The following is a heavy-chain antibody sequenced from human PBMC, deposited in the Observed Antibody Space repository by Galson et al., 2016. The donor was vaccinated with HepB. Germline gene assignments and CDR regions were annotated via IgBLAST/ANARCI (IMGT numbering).Heavy chain of an antibody. CDR3: STLNPASPYFDY. J-gene: IGHJ4*02. Sequence: SLRLSCAASEFTVSNNYMSWVRQAPGKGLEWVSLIYSGGKTRYADPVKGRFTISRANSKNTVYLQMNSLRAEDTAVYYCSTLNPASPYFDYWGQGTLVTVSS. CDR2: IYSGGKT. CDR1: EFTVSNNY. V-gene: IGHV3-53*01.